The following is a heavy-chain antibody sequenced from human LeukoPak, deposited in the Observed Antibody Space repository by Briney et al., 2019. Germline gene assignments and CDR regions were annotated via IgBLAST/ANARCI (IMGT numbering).Heavy chain of an antibody. CDR3: ARLVAGTGEYNFDY. Sequence: SETLSLTCTVSGGSISNYYWSWIRQSPGKGLEWIGYIYYSGSTNYNPSLKSRVTISVDTSKNQFSLKLSSVTAADTAVYYCARLVAGTGEYNFDYWGQGTLVTVSS. J-gene: IGHJ4*02. D-gene: IGHD6-19*01. CDR2: IYYSGST. CDR1: GGSISNYY. V-gene: IGHV4-59*08.